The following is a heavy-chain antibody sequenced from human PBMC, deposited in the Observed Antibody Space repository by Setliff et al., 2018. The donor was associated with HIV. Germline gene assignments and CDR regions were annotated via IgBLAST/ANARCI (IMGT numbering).Heavy chain of an antibody. Sequence: GASVKVSCKASGGTFSSYAISWVRQAPGQGLEWMGWISAYNGNTNYAQKLQGRVTMTTDTSTSTAYMELRSLRSDDTAVYYCARGPSHSDLNWFDPWGQGTLVTVSS. CDR1: GGTFSSYA. CDR3: ARGPSHSDLNWFDP. D-gene: IGHD2-21*01. J-gene: IGHJ5*02. CDR2: ISAYNGNT. V-gene: IGHV1-18*01.